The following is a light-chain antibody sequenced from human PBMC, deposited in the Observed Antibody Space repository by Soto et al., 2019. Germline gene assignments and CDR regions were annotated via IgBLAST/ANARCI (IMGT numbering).Light chain of an antibody. CDR1: QSVSSSY. J-gene: IGKJ1*01. V-gene: IGKV3-20*01. CDR3: QQYGSSSWT. CDR2: GTS. Sequence: EIVLTQSPGTLSLSPGERATLSCRASQSVSSSYLAWYQQKPGQAPRLIIYGTSSRATAIPDRFSGSGSGTDFTLTISRQEPEDFAVYYCQQYGSSSWTFGQGTKVDIK.